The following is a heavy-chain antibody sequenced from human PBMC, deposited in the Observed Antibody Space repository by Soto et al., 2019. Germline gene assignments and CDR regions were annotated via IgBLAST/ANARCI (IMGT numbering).Heavy chain of an antibody. Sequence: GSLRLSCAASGFNFNNYGMHWVRQAPGKGLEWVAVISFDGSDKYYADSVKGRFTISRDNSKNTLYLQMNSLRHEDTAVYYCAKDDRRDSSWFADYWGQGMLVTVSS. CDR2: ISFDGSDK. CDR1: GFNFNNYG. D-gene: IGHD3-22*01. V-gene: IGHV3-30*18. CDR3: AKDDRRDSSWFADY. J-gene: IGHJ4*02.